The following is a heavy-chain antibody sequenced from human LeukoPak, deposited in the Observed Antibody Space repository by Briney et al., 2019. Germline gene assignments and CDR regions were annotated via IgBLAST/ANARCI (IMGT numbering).Heavy chain of an antibody. D-gene: IGHD3-22*01. CDR3: ARGRGYYYDSSGYYPLLY. CDR2: ISYDGSNK. CDR1: GFTFSSHA. V-gene: IGHV3-30-3*01. Sequence: GGSLRLSCAASGFTFSSHAMHWVRQAPGKGLEWVAVISYDGSNKYYADSVKGRFTISRDNSKNTLYLQMNSLRAEDTAVYYCARGRGYYYDSSGYYPLLYWGQGTLVTVSS. J-gene: IGHJ4*02.